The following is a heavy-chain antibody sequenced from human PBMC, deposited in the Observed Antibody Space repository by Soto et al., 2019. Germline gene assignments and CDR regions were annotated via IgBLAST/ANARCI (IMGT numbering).Heavy chain of an antibody. D-gene: IGHD6-6*01. CDR3: ARDMSSSSLYYYYGMDV. CDR2: IIPIFGTA. J-gene: IGHJ6*02. CDR1: GGTFSSYA. V-gene: IGHV1-69*13. Sequence: SVKVSCKASGGTFSSYAISWVRQAPGQGLEWMGGIIPIFGTANYAQKFQGRVTITADESTSTAYMELSSLRSEDTAVYYCARDMSSSSLYYYYGMDVWGQGTTVTVS.